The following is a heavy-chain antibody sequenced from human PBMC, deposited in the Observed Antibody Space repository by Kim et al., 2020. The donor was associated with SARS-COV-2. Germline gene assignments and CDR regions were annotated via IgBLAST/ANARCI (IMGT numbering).Heavy chain of an antibody. CDR2: ISYDGSYK. V-gene: IGHV3-30*04. J-gene: IGHJ3*02. D-gene: IGHD2-21*02. CDR3: ARDRASWFCGGDCYSSREAFDI. Sequence: GGSLRLSCAASGFTFSSYAMHWVRQAPGKGLEWVVVISYDGSYKYYADSVKGRFTISRDNSKNSLYLQMNTLRPEDTAVYYCARDRASWFCGGDCYSSREAFDIWGQGTMVTVSS. CDR1: GFTFSSYA.